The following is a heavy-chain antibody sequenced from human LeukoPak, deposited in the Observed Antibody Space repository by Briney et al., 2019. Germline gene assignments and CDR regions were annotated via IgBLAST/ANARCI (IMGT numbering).Heavy chain of an antibody. D-gene: IGHD6-6*01. V-gene: IGHV3-30*04. Sequence: GGSLKLSCAASGFTFSSYAMYWVRQAPGKGLEWVAVISYDGSNKYYADSVKGRFTISRDNSKNTLYLQMNSLRAEDTAVYYCARDLGSSDLFDYWGQGTLVTVSS. CDR1: GFTFSSYA. CDR2: ISYDGSNK. J-gene: IGHJ4*02. CDR3: ARDLGSSDLFDY.